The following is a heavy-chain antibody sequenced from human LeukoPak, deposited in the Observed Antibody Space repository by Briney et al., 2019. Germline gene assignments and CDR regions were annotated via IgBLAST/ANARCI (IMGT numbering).Heavy chain of an antibody. CDR2: INHSGST. D-gene: IGHD3-10*01. V-gene: IGHV4-34*01. Sequence: PSETLSLTCAVYGGSFSGYYWSWIRQPPGKGLEWIGEINHSGSTNYNPSLKSRVTISVDTSKNQFSLKLSSVTAAHTAVYYCASLRMGWFGVNYGMDVWGQGTTVTVSS. CDR1: GGSFSGYY. CDR3: ASLRMGWFGVNYGMDV. J-gene: IGHJ6*02.